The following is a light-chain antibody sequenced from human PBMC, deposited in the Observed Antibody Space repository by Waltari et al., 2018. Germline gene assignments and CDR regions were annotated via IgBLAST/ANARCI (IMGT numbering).Light chain of an antibody. CDR2: GAS. J-gene: IGKJ2*01. V-gene: IGKV3-15*01. CDR3: QHYNNWPMYT. Sequence: EIVMTQSPATLPVSPGERASLSCRASQSISNNLAWYQQKPGQAPRLLIHGASTRATGIPARFSGTGSATEFTLTISSLQSEDFAVYYCQHYNNWPMYTFGQGTKLEMK. CDR1: QSISNN.